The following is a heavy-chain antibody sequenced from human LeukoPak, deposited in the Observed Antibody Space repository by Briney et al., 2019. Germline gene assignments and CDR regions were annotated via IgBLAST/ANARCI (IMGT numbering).Heavy chain of an antibody. CDR3: ASTPSRRSY. CDR2: INSGRIYI. Sequence: PGGSLGLSCAASGFTFSTYSMTWVRQAPGKGLEWVSSINSGRIYIYYADSVKGRFTISRDNAKNSLYLQMNSLRAEDTAVYYCASTPSRRSYWGQGTLVTVSS. CDR1: GFTFSTYS. V-gene: IGHV3-21*01. J-gene: IGHJ4*02.